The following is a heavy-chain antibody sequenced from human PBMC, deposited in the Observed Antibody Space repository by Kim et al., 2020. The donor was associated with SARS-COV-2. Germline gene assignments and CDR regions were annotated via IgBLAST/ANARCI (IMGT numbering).Heavy chain of an antibody. CDR2: ISYDGSNK. D-gene: IGHD3-10*01. Sequence: GGSLRLSCAASGFTFSSYAMHWVRQAPGKGLEWVAVISYDGSNKYYADSVKGRFTISRDNSKNTLYLQMNSLRAEDTAVYYCARIKSYYYGSGSYSRDFDYWGQGTLVTVSS. J-gene: IGHJ4*02. CDR3: ARIKSYYYGSGSYSRDFDY. V-gene: IGHV3-30*04. CDR1: GFTFSSYA.